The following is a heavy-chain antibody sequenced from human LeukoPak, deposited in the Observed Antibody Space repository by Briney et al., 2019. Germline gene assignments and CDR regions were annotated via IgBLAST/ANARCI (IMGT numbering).Heavy chain of an antibody. V-gene: IGHV3-23*01. Sequence: GGSLRLSCEASGFTFSSYAMAWVRQAPGKGLDWVSVIGASGADTYYADSVKGRFTISRDNAKSTLFLQMNSLRDEDTAVYYCVKSGGTFGYYYDSSGSFDLWGQGTLVTVSS. CDR3: VKSGGTFGYYYDSSGSFDL. J-gene: IGHJ4*02. D-gene: IGHD3-22*01. CDR2: IGASGADT. CDR1: GFTFSSYA.